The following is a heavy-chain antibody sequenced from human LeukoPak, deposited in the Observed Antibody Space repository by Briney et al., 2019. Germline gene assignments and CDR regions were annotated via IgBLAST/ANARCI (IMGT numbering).Heavy chain of an antibody. D-gene: IGHD6-13*01. CDR2: MNPNSGNT. J-gene: IGHJ6*03. V-gene: IGHV1-8*03. Sequence: WASVKVSCKASGYTFTSYYMHWVRQATGQGLEWMGWMNPNSGNTGYAQKFQGRVTITRNTSISTAYMELSSLRSEDTAVYYCARRAAAGYYYYYYMDVWGKGTTVTVSS. CDR3: ARRAAAGYYYYYYMDV. CDR1: GYTFTSYY.